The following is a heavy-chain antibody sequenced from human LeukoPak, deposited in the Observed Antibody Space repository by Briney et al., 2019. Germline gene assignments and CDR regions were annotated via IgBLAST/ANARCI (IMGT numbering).Heavy chain of an antibody. CDR2: IYYSGST. CDR1: GCSVSSGSYY. V-gene: IGHV4-61*01. D-gene: IGHD3-10*01. Sequence: SETLYLTCTASGCSVSSGSYYWSWIRQPPGKGLEWIGYIYYSGSTNYNPSLKSRVTISVDTSKNQFSLKLSSVTAADTAVYYCARESDTYYYGSGSFRLDYWGQGTLVTVSS. CDR3: ARESDTYYYGSGSFRLDY. J-gene: IGHJ4*02.